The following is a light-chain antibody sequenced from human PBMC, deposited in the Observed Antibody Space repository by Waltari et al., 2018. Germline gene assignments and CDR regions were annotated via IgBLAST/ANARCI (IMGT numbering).Light chain of an antibody. CDR3: QHYVNLPVT. CDR1: QSVSRA. J-gene: IGKJ1*01. V-gene: IGKV3-20*01. CDR2: AAS. Sequence: EIVLTQSPGTLSLSPGERATLSCRASQSVSRALAWYQQKPGQAPRLLIYAASTRATGVPDRFIGSGSGTDFSRTISRLDPEDFAVYYCQHYVNLPVTFGQGTKVEI.